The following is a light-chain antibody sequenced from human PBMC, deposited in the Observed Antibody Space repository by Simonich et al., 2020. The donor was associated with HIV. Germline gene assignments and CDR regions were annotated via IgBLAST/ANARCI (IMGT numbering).Light chain of an antibody. CDR1: SSDVGIYNL. V-gene: IGLV2-23*01. J-gene: IGLJ3*02. Sequence: QSALTQPASVSGSPGQSITISCTGTSSDVGIYNLVSWYQKHPGKPPKLMIYEGSQRPSGVSDRFSGSKSGNTDSLTISGLQAEDEADYYCCSYATTTTRVFGGGTKLTVL. CDR3: CSYATTTTRV. CDR2: EGS.